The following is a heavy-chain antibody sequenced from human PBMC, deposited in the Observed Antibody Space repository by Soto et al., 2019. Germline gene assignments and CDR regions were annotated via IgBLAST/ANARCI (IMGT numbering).Heavy chain of an antibody. CDR3: ARRGGGDYLFDS. V-gene: IGHV4-39*01. D-gene: IGHD4-17*01. Sequence: QLQLQESGPGLVKPSETLSLTCTVSGDSISTSNYYWGWIRQPPGEGLEWIGHIFYSGGTYYNPSLKSRVTISVDTSKNQFSLKLSSITAADTAGYFCARRGGGDYLFDSWGQGMLVTVSS. CDR2: IFYSGGT. J-gene: IGHJ4*02. CDR1: GDSISTSNYY.